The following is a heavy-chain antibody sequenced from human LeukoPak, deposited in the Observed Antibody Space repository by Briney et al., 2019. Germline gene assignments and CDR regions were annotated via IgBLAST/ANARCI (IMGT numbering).Heavy chain of an antibody. CDR2: INHSGST. CDR3: ARAEKAVTGTLDS. D-gene: IGHD6-19*01. Sequence: PSETLSLTCAVYGGSFSGYYWSWIRQPPGKGLEWIGEINHSGSTNYNPSLKSRVTISTDTSKNQFSLRLTSVTAADTAVYYCARAEKAVTGTLDSWGQGTLITVSS. CDR1: GGSFSGYY. V-gene: IGHV4-34*01. J-gene: IGHJ4*02.